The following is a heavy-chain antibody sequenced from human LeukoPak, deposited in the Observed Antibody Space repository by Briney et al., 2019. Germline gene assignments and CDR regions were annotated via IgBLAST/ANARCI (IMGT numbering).Heavy chain of an antibody. CDR1: GFTFSSYW. CDR3: ARDLTRIQLWPERFDY. Sequence: GGSLRLSCAASGFTFSSYWMSWVRQAPGKGLEWVANIKQDGSEKYYVDSVKGRFTISRDNAKNSLYLQMNSLRAEDTAVYYCARDLTRIQLWPERFDYWGQGTLATVSS. D-gene: IGHD5-18*01. J-gene: IGHJ4*02. V-gene: IGHV3-7*01. CDR2: IKQDGSEK.